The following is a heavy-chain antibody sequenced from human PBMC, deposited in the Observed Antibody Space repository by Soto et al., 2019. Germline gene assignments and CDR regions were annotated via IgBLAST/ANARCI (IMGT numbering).Heavy chain of an antibody. CDR1: GFTFSSYD. CDR3: AREGRDIAAAGSFDY. D-gene: IGHD6-13*01. V-gene: IGHV3-13*01. CDR2: IGTAGDT. Sequence: PGGSLRLSCAASGFTFSSYDMHWVRQATGKGLEWVSAIGTAGDTYYPGSVKGRFTISRENAKNSLYLQMNSLRAGDTAVYYCAREGRDIAAAGSFDYWGQGTLVTVSS. J-gene: IGHJ4*02.